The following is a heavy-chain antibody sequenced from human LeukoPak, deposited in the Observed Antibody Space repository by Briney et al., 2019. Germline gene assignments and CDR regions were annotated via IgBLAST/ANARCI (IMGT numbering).Heavy chain of an antibody. CDR1: GGSISSGSYY. J-gene: IGHJ4*02. Sequence: SETLSLTCTVSGGSISSGSYYWSWIRQPAGKGLEWIGRIYISGSTNYNPSLKSRVTISVDTSKNQFSLKLSSVTAADTAVYYCARDDSSGWYYFDYWGQGTLVTVSS. D-gene: IGHD6-19*01. CDR2: IYISGST. CDR3: ARDDSSGWYYFDY. V-gene: IGHV4-61*02.